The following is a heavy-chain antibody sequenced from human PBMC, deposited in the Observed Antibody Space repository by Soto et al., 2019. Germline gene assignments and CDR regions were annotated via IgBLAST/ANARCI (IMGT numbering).Heavy chain of an antibody. CDR1: GFTFSSYV. Sequence: EVQLLESGGGLVQPGGSLRLSCAASGFTFSSYVMSWVRQAPGKGREWVSGFSGSGGSTYYADSVKGRFTISRDNSKNKLYMKRNSLRAEDTAVYYCAKDPIAEAGPAGRYGMDVWGQGTTVTVSS. CDR2: FSGSGGST. J-gene: IGHJ6*02. D-gene: IGHD6-19*01. V-gene: IGHV3-23*01. CDR3: AKDPIAEAGPAGRYGMDV.